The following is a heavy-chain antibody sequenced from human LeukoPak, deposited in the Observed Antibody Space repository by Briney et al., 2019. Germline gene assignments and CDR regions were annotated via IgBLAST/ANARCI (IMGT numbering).Heavy chain of an antibody. CDR2: INHSGSP. CDR1: GGSSSGYY. CDR3: AREMSAAGVYYFDY. J-gene: IGHJ4*02. D-gene: IGHD6-19*01. Sequence: PSETLSLTCAVYGGSSSGYYWSWIRQPPGKGLEWIGEINHSGSPNYNPSLKSRVTISVDTSKNQFSLKLSSVTAADTAVYYCAREMSAAGVYYFDYWGQGTLVTVSS. V-gene: IGHV4-34*01.